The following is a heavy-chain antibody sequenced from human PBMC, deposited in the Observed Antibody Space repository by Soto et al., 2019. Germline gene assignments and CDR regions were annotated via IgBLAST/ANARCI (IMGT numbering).Heavy chain of an antibody. CDR1: GFTFSGYA. J-gene: IGHJ4*02. CDR3: AKGSDPPYSGSYVDY. Sequence: PGGSLRLSCAASGFTFSGYAMGWVRQAPGKGLEWVSLISDSSGNRYHADSVKGRFTISRDNSKNTLYLQMNSLRAEDTAVYYCAKGSDPPYSGSYVDYWGQGTLVTVSS. D-gene: IGHD1-26*01. V-gene: IGHV3-23*01. CDR2: ISDSSGNR.